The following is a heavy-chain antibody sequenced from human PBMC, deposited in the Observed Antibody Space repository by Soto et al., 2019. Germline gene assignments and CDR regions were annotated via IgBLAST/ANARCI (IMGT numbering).Heavy chain of an antibody. CDR2: FDPEDGET. CDR1: GYTLTELS. J-gene: IGHJ4*02. CDR3: STDLILAAVGLFLCY. Sequence: QVQLVQSGAEVKKPGASVKVSCKVSGYTLTELSMHWVRQAPGKGLEWMGGFDPEDGETIYAQTFQGRVTMTEDTYTDTAYMELSSQRSEDTAMYSSSTDLILAAVGLFLCYWGQGTLVTVSS. V-gene: IGHV1-24*01. D-gene: IGHD6-13*01.